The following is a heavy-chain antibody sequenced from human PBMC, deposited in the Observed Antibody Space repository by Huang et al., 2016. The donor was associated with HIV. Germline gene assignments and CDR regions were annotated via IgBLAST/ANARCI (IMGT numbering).Heavy chain of an antibody. CDR2: ADTEDGET. Sequence: QVQLVQSGAEVRKPGASVKVSCKVSGYILTELAMHWVRQSPGKGLEWMGGADTEDGETRYAEKLQGRVTMTEDTSTDTAYLELSGLTSDDTAVYYWATHSGGDSYAPYYWGQGTLVTVSS. CDR1: GYILTELA. V-gene: IGHV1-24*01. CDR3: ATHSGGDSYAPYY. J-gene: IGHJ4*02. D-gene: IGHD2-21*02.